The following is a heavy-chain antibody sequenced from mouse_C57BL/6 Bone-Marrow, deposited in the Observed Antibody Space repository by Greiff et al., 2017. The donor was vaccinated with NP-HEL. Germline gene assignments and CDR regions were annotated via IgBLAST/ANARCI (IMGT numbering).Heavy chain of an antibody. V-gene: IGHV1-50*01. CDR3: ARSGDGDYVRYGMDY. CDR2: IDPSDSYT. D-gene: IGHD2-13*01. J-gene: IGHJ4*01. CDR1: GYTFTSYW. Sequence: QVQLQQPGAELVKPGASVKLSCKASGYTFTSYWMQWVKQRPGQGLEWIGEIDPSDSYTNYNQKFKGKATLTVDTSSSTAYMQLSSLTSEDSAVYYCARSGDGDYVRYGMDYWGQGTSVTVSS.